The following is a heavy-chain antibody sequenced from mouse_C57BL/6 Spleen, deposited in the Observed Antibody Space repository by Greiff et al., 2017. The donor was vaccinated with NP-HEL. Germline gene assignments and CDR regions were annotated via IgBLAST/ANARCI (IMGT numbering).Heavy chain of an antibody. CDR1: GYTFTDYY. CDR3: AKTAQAYGGFGYFDY. CDR2: IGPGSGST. Sequence: VKLMESGAELVKPGASVKISCKASGYTFTDYYINWVKQRPGQGLEWIGKIGPGSGSTYYNEKFKGKATLTADKSSSTAYMQLSSLTSEDSAVYYCAKTAQAYGGFGYFDYWGQGTTLTVSS. V-gene: IGHV1-77*01. D-gene: IGHD3-2*02. J-gene: IGHJ2*01.